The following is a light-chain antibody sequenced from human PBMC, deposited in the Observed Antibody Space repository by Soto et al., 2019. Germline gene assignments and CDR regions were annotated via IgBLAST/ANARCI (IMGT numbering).Light chain of an antibody. CDR1: QSVSSN. V-gene: IGKV3-15*01. J-gene: IGKJ5*01. CDR2: GAS. CDR3: QQYGSSPPIT. Sequence: EIVMTQSPATLSVSPVERATLSCMASQSVSSNLSWYQQKPGQAPRLLIYGASTRATCIPARFSGGGSGTEFTLTISSLQSEDFAVYYCQQYGSSPPITFGQGTRLEI.